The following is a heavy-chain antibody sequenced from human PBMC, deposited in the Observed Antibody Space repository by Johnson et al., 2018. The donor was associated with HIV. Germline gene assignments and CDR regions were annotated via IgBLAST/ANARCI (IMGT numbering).Heavy chain of an antibody. CDR3: ATFQLAAEGDAFDI. V-gene: IGHV3-30*02. CDR1: GFTVSSNY. CDR2: IRYDGSNK. J-gene: IGHJ3*02. Sequence: VQLVESGGGLIQPGKSLRLSCAASGFTVSSNYMSWVRQAPGKGLEWVAFIRYDGSNKYYADSVKGRFTISRDNSKNTLYLQMNSLRAEDTAVYYCATFQLAAEGDAFDIWGQGTMVTVSS. D-gene: IGHD6-25*01.